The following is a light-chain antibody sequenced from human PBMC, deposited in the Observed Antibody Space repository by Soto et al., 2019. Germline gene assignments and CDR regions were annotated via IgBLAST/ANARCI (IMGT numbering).Light chain of an antibody. CDR2: GAS. CDR3: QQYGNSPLT. V-gene: IGKV3-20*01. J-gene: IGKJ4*01. Sequence: EIVLTQSPGTLSLSPGERATLSCRASQSVSSSYLAWYQQKPGQAPRLLIYGASSRATGIPDRFSGSGSGTDFTLTISRPEPEDFALYYCQQYGNSPLTFGGGTKVDIK. CDR1: QSVSSSY.